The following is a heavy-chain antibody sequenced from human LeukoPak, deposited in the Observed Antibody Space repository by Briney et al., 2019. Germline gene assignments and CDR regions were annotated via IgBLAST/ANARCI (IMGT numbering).Heavy chain of an antibody. CDR1: GFTVSSNY. CDR2: IYSGGST. D-gene: IGHD3-10*01. CDR3: ARVLVSDLWFGEPDAFDI. Sequence: GGSLRLSCAASGFTVSSNYMSWVRQAPGKGLEWVSVIYSGGSTYYADSVKGRFTISRDNSKNTLYLQMNSLRAEDTAVYYCARVLVSDLWFGEPDAFDIWGQGIMVTVSS. J-gene: IGHJ3*02. V-gene: IGHV3-53*01.